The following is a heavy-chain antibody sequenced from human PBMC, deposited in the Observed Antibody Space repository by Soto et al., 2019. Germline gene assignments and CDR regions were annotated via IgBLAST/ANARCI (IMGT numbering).Heavy chain of an antibody. V-gene: IGHV1-18*01. D-gene: IGHD2-21*01. Sequence: ASVKVSCKASGYNFRSYGFSWVRQAPGQGLEWMGWISAYTGNTNYAQKGQGRVTMTTDMSTSTAYMELRSLRSDDTAVYYCAREGAYSSTLGLDYWGQGTLVTVSS. J-gene: IGHJ4*02. CDR3: AREGAYSSTLGLDY. CDR1: GYNFRSYG. CDR2: ISAYTGNT.